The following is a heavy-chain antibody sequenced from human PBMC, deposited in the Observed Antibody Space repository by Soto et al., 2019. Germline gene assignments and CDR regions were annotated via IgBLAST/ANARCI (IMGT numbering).Heavy chain of an antibody. J-gene: IGHJ6*02. V-gene: IGHV3-9*01. Sequence: LRLSCAASGFRFDDYAMHWVRQAPGKGLEWVSGISWSSGSIGYAASVKGRFTISRDNDGNSLFLQMNGLRSDDTALYYCARTTVATGFYYGMDLWGQGTMVTVSS. CDR1: GFRFDDYA. D-gene: IGHD6-19*01. CDR3: ARTTVATGFYYGMDL. CDR2: ISWSSGSI.